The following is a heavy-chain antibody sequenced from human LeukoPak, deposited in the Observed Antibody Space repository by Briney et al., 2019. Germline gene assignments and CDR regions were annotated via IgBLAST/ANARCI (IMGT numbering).Heavy chain of an antibody. CDR2: IYPGYSDA. D-gene: IGHD6-13*01. Sequence: GESLKISCKISGYKLTNNWIGWVRQVPGKGLEWMGLIYPGYSDAKYSPSFQGQVTLSVDASISTAYLQLSGLRASDTAIYCCVRFGLTSSLDHWGQGTLVTVSS. J-gene: IGHJ5*02. CDR3: VRFGLTSSLDH. V-gene: IGHV5-51*01. CDR1: GYKLTNNW.